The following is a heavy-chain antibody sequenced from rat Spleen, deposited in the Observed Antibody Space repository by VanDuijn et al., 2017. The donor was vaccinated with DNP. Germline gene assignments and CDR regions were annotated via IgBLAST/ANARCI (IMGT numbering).Heavy chain of an antibody. J-gene: IGHJ2*01. CDR2: VTNAGTT. V-gene: IGHV3-3*01. CDR3: AIQLGVFDY. CDR1: GLSITNNFK. D-gene: IGHD4-6*01. Sequence: EVLLQESGPGLVKPSQSLSLTCSVTGLSITNNFKWTWIRKLPGNKLEWMGYVTNAGTTDYNPSLKSRISLTTETSKNQFFLQVNSMTPEDTATYYCAIQLGVFDYWGQGVPVTVSS.